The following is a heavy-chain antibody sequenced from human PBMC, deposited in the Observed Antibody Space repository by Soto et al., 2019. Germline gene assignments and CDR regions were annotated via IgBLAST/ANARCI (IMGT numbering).Heavy chain of an antibody. V-gene: IGHV5-51*01. J-gene: IGHJ5*02. CDR1: GSNFEADL. CDR2: IYPGDSDT. Sequence: EALKRSYERFGSNFEADLIGLVRQLPGKEQEWMGIIYPGDSDTRYSPSFQGHVTITVDKSTSTAYLQWNTLKASDTAMYYCASHFRKVGDP. CDR3: ASHFRKVGDP.